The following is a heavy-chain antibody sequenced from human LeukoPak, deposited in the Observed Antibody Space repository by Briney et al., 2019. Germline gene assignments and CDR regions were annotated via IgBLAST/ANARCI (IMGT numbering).Heavy chain of an antibody. J-gene: IGHJ4*02. CDR1: GYTFSSHG. CDR2: INTNTGNP. D-gene: IGHD2-2*01. CDR3: ARIYFDCSSTSCSFDY. Sequence: ASVKVSCRASGYTFSSHGITWVRQAPGQGLEWMGWINTNTGNPTYAQGFTGRFVFSLDTSVSTAYLQISSLKAEDTAVYYCARIYFDCSSTSCSFDYWGQGTLVTVSS. V-gene: IGHV7-4-1*02.